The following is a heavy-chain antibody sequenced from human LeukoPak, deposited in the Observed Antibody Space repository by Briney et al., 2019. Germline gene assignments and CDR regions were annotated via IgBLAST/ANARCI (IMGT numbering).Heavy chain of an antibody. V-gene: IGHV3-21*01. CDR2: ISSSSSYI. D-gene: IGHD4-17*01. Sequence: KSGGSLRLSCAASGFTFSSYSMNWVRQAPGKGLEWVSSISSSSSYIYYADSLKGRFTISRDNAKNSLYLQMNSLRAEDTAVYYCAKDTVRKGFDYWGQGTLVTVSS. J-gene: IGHJ4*02. CDR3: AKDTVRKGFDY. CDR1: GFTFSSYS.